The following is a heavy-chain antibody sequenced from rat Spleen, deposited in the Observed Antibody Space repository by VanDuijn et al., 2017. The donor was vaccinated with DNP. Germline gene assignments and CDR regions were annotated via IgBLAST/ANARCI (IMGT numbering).Heavy chain of an antibody. V-gene: IGHV5-25*01. CDR2: ITSDGGLT. Sequence: EVQLVESGGGLVQPGRSLKLSCAASGFTFSNYPMAWVRQAPSKGLEWVATITSDGGLTYFRDSVKGRFTISRDNTKTSLYLQMNSLRSEDTATYYCVRENYGSFDYWGQGVMVTVSS. J-gene: IGHJ2*01. CDR3: VRENYGSFDY. D-gene: IGHD1-3*01. CDR1: GFTFSNYP.